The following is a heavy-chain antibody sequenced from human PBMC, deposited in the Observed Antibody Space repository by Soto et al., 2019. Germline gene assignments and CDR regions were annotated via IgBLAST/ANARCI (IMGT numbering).Heavy chain of an antibody. CDR1: GFTFSNAW. V-gene: IGHV3-15*07. CDR2: IKSKTDGGTT. CDR3: ARVLGEVRYFDY. D-gene: IGHD3-16*01. Sequence: EVQLVESGGGLVKPGGSLRLSCAASGFTFSNAWMNWVRQVPGKGLEWVGRIKSKTDGGTTDNAAPVKGRFIISRDDSKNTLYLQMNRLKTEYTAVYYGARVLGEVRYFDYWGQGTLVNVSS. J-gene: IGHJ4*02.